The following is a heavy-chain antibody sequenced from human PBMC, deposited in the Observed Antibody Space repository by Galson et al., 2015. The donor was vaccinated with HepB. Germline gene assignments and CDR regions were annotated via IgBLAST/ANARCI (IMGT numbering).Heavy chain of an antibody. Sequence: SLRLSCAASGFTFSSYGMHWVRQAPGKGLEWVAVISYDGSNKYYADSVKGRFTISRDNSKNTLYLQMDSLRAEDTAVYYCAKDLGLWFGDKWAFDIWGQGTMVTVSS. CDR3: AKDLGLWFGDKWAFDI. D-gene: IGHD3-10*01. CDR1: GFTFSSYG. V-gene: IGHV3-30*18. J-gene: IGHJ3*02. CDR2: ISYDGSNK.